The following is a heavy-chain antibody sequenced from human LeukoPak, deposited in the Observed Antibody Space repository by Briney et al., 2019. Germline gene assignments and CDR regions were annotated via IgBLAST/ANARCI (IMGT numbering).Heavy chain of an antibody. D-gene: IGHD2-21*02. CDR1: RFTFSSSG. V-gene: IGHV3-21*06. CDR3: ARSQGTLTSPFDY. J-gene: IGHJ4*02. Sequence: GGSLRLSCAASRFTFSSSGMNWVPQAPGKGLEGVSYISGSGSYIYYADSLKGRFTVSRDNTNNSLYLQMNSLRAADTAVYYCARSQGTLTSPFDYWGQGTLVTVSS. CDR2: ISGSGSYI.